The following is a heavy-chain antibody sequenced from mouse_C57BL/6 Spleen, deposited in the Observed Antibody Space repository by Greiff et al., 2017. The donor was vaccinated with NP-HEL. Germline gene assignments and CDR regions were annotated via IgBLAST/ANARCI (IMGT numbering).Heavy chain of an antibody. D-gene: IGHD4-1*01. CDR2: ISGGGGKT. CDR1: GFTFSSYT. J-gene: IGHJ2*01. V-gene: IGHV5-9*01. Sequence: EVKLMESGGGLVKPGGSLKLSCAASGFTFSSYTMSWVRQTPEKRLEWVATISGGGGKTYYPDSVKGRFTISRDNAKNTLYLQMSSLRSEDTALYYCARLTGYYFDYWGQGTTLTVSS. CDR3: ARLTGYYFDY.